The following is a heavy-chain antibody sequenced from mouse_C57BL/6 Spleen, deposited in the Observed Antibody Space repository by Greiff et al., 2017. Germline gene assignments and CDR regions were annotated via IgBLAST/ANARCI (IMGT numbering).Heavy chain of an antibody. CDR3: ARETGTSYFDY. D-gene: IGHD4-1*01. J-gene: IGHJ2*01. CDR1: GYAFSSYW. CDR2: IYPGDGDT. V-gene: IGHV1-80*01. Sequence: QVQLQQSGAELVKPGASVKISCKASGYAFSSYWMNWVKQRPGQGLEWIGQIYPGDGDTNYNGKFKGKATLTADKSSSTAYMQLSSLTSEDSAVYFCARETGTSYFDYWGQGTTLTVSS.